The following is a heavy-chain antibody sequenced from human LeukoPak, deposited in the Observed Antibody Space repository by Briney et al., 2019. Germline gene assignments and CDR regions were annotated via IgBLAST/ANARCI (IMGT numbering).Heavy chain of an antibody. CDR2: IRYVGSNK. V-gene: IGHV3-30*02. J-gene: IGHJ4*02. Sequence: GGSLRLSCAASGFTFSSYGMHWVRQAPGKGLEWVAFIRYVGSNKYYADSVKGRFTISRDNSKNTLYLQMNSLRAEDTAVYYCARDRQYYGSGSYFTSDYWGQGTLVTVSS. CDR1: GFTFSSYG. CDR3: ARDRQYYGSGSYFTSDY. D-gene: IGHD3-10*01.